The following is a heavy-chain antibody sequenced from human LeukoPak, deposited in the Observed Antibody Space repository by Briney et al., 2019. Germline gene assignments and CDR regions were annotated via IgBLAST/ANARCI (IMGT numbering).Heavy chain of an antibody. CDR2: IVVGSGNT. Sequence: SVKVSCKASGFTFTSSAVQWVRQARGQRLEWIGWIVVGSGNTNYAQKFQERVTITRDMSTSTAYMELSRLRSDDTAVYYCAQGQQQLVGDYYYGMDVWGQGTTVTVSS. CDR3: AQGQQQLVGDYYYGMDV. V-gene: IGHV1-58*01. CDR1: GFTFTSSA. D-gene: IGHD6-13*01. J-gene: IGHJ6*02.